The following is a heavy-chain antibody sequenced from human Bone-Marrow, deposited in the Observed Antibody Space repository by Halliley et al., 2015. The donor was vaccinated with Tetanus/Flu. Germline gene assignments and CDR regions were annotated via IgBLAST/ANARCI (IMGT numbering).Heavy chain of an antibody. J-gene: IGHJ4*02. V-gene: IGHV5-51*01. CDR3: ARTVGTTSSDLDD. CDR2: IYPGDSDT. CDR1: GYSFRNYW. D-gene: IGHD1-26*01. Sequence: QLVQSGAEVKKPGESLKISCKGFGYSFRNYWIAWVRQMPGKGLEWMGIIYPGDSDTRYSPSFQGQVTISVDKSITTAYLQWNSRQASDTAMYYCARTVGTTSSDLDDWGQGTLVTVSS.